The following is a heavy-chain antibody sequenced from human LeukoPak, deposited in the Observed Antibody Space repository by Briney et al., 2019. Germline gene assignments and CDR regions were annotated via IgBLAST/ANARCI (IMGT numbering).Heavy chain of an antibody. D-gene: IGHD5-12*01. CDR3: VRRGPNNSGLDY. J-gene: IGHJ4*02. CDR2: ITSTSSYI. Sequence: GGSLRLSCAASGFTLSSYTFKWVRQAPGKGLEWVASITSTSSYIYYSDSAQGRFAVSRDNAKNSLYLQMNSLRVEDTAVFYCVRRGPNNSGLDYWGQGTLVTVSS. CDR1: GFTLSSYT. V-gene: IGHV3-21*01.